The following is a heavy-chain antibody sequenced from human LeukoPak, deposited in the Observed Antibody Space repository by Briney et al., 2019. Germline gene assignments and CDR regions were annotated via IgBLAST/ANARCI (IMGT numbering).Heavy chain of an antibody. D-gene: IGHD6-19*01. CDR1: GFTFSNYA. CDR2: IWFDGTNK. Sequence: GGSLRLSRAASGFTFSNYAMHWVCQARGTGLELVAVIWFDGTNKYYGDSVRGRFTISRDNSKNRLYLQMNSLRAEDTAVYYCAKARGSGWHDPWYLDYWGQGTLVTVSS. CDR3: AKARGSGWHDPWYLDY. J-gene: IGHJ4*02. V-gene: IGHV3-33*06.